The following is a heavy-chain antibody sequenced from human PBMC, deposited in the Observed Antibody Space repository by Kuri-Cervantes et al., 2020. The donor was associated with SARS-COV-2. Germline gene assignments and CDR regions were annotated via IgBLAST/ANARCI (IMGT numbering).Heavy chain of an antibody. V-gene: IGHV3-23*01. CDR2: ISGSGGST. Sequence: GESLKISCAASGFTFSSYAMSWVRQAPGKGLEWVSAISGSGGSTYYADSVKGRFTISRDNSKNTLYLQMNSLRAEDTAVYYCTTGIQLWSGDYWGQGTLVTVSS. J-gene: IGHJ4*02. D-gene: IGHD5-18*01. CDR1: GFTFSSYA. CDR3: TTGIQLWSGDY.